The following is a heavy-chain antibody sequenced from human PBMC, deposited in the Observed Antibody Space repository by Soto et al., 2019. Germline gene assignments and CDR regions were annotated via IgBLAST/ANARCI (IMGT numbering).Heavy chain of an antibody. V-gene: IGHV4-59*08. D-gene: IGHD2-2*01. CDR1: GDSISSYS. CDR2: VFHTGST. Sequence: PSETLSLTCTVSGDSISSYSWSWIRQPPGMGLEWIGYVFHTGSTNYNPSLKSRVTISVDSSKNQFSLRLSSVTAADTAVYYCARVYICSSTSCSRPSYDYFDYWGQGTLVTVSS. CDR3: ARVYICSSTSCSRPSYDYFDY. J-gene: IGHJ4*02.